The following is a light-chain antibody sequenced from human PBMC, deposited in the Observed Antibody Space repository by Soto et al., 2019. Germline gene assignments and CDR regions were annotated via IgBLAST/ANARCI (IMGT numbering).Light chain of an antibody. Sequence: EIVMTQSPATLSVSPGERATLSCRASQSVRSNLAWYQQKPGQAPRLVIYAASTRATGIPDRFSGSVSGTEFTLTISSLQSEDFAVYYCQQYGSSPPSSTFGQGTRLEIK. CDR3: QQYGSSPPSST. J-gene: IGKJ5*01. CDR2: AAS. V-gene: IGKV3-15*01. CDR1: QSVRSN.